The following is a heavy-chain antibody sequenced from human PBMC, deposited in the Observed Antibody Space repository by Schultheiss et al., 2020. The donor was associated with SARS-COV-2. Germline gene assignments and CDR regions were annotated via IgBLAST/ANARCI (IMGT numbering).Heavy chain of an antibody. Sequence: GGSLRLSCAASGFTFSSYEMNWVRQAPGKGLEWVSYISSSGSTIYYADSVKGRFTISRDNAKNTLYLQMNSLRAEDTAVYYCARDSKGGYSYGYGFDYWGQGTLVTVSS. J-gene: IGHJ4*02. CDR3: ARDSKGGYSYGYGFDY. D-gene: IGHD5-18*01. CDR2: ISSSGSTI. CDR1: GFTFSSYE. V-gene: IGHV3-48*03.